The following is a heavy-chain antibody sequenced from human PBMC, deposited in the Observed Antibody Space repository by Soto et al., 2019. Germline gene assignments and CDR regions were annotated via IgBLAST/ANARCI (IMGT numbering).Heavy chain of an antibody. V-gene: IGHV4-61*01. CDR2: IYYSGST. J-gene: IGHJ5*02. D-gene: IGHD4-17*01. Sequence: PSETLSLTCTVSGGSVSSGSYYWSWIRQPPGKGLEWIGYIYYSGSTNYNPSLKSRVTISVDTSKNQFSLKLSSVTAADTAVYYCARDRDYLNWFDPWGQGTLVTVSS. CDR3: ARDRDYLNWFDP. CDR1: GGSVSSGSYY.